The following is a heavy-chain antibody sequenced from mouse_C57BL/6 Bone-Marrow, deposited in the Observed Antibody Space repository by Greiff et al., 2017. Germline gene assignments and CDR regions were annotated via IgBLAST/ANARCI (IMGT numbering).Heavy chain of an antibody. D-gene: IGHD1-1*01. CDR1: GFTFSSYT. J-gene: IGHJ3*01. Sequence: EVKLVESGGGLVKPGGSLKLSCAASGFTFSSYTMSWVRQTPEKRLEWVATISGGGGNTYYPDSVKGRFTISRDNAKNTLYLQMSSLRSEDTALYYCARHGTYGSRRAWFAYWGQGTLVTVSA. CDR2: ISGGGGNT. CDR3: ARHGTYGSRRAWFAY. V-gene: IGHV5-9*01.